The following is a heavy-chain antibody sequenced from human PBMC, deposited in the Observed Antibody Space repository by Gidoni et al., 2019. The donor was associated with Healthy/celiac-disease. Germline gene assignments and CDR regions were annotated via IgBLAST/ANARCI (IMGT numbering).Heavy chain of an antibody. CDR1: GFTFSSYS. J-gene: IGHJ4*02. CDR3: ARFGATSG. V-gene: IGHV3-21*01. Sequence: EVQLVASGGGLVKPGGSLRLSCAASGFTFSSYSMNWVRQDPGKGLEWVSSISSSSSYIYYAASVKGRFTITRDNDKNSLYLQMNSLGAEDTAVYYCARFGATSGWGQGTLVTFSS. CDR2: ISSSSSYI. D-gene: IGHD3-10*01.